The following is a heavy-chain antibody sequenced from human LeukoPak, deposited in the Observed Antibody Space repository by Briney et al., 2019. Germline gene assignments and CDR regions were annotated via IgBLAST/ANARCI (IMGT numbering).Heavy chain of an antibody. CDR1: GYSISSGYY. CDR2: IYHSGNT. V-gene: IGHV4-38-2*02. D-gene: IGHD1-14*01. CDR3: ARDRASGRAFDI. Sequence: SETLSLTCAVSGYSISSGYYWGWIRQPPGKGLEWIGSIYHSGNTYYNPSLKSRVTTSVDTSKNEFSLKVSSVTAADTAVYYCARDRASGRAFDIWGQGTMATVSS. J-gene: IGHJ3*02.